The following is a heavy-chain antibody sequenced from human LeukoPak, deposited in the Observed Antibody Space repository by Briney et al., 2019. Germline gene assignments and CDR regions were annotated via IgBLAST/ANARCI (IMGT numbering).Heavy chain of an antibody. J-gene: IGHJ6*02. CDR2: IYYSGST. Sequence: PSETLSLTCTVSGGSITSYYWSWIRQHPGKGLEWIGYIYYSGSTYYNPSLKSRVTISVDTSKNQFSLKLSSVTAADTAVYYCAREEPRGYYGMDVWGQGTTVTVSS. CDR1: GGSITSYY. CDR3: AREEPRGYYGMDV. D-gene: IGHD5-24*01. V-gene: IGHV4-59*06.